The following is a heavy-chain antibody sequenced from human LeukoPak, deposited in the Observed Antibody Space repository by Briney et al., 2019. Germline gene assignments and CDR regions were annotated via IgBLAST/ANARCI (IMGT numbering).Heavy chain of an antibody. V-gene: IGHV4-59*01. CDR2: IYNTGST. CDR3: ARFSGWSFFFDF. D-gene: IGHD6-19*01. Sequence: SETLSLTCTVSGGSISSYYWTWVRQPPGKGLEWIGYIYNTGSTNYNPSLKSRVTISVDTSKNQFTLNLRSVTAADTAVYYCARFSGWSFFFDFWGQGTLVTVSS. J-gene: IGHJ4*02. CDR1: GGSISSYY.